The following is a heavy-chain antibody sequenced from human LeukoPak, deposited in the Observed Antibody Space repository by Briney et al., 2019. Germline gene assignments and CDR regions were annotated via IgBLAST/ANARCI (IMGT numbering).Heavy chain of an antibody. CDR1: GGSISSGGYY. CDR3: ARGGLSSNYNWFDP. V-gene: IGHV4-31*03. CDR2: IYYSGST. J-gene: IGHJ5*02. Sequence: SQTLSLTCTVSGGSISSGGYYWSWIRQHPGKGLEWIGYIYYSGSTYYNPSLKSRVTISVDTSKNQFSLKLSSVTAADTAVYYCARGGLSSNYNWFDPWGQGTLVTVSS. D-gene: IGHD6-6*01.